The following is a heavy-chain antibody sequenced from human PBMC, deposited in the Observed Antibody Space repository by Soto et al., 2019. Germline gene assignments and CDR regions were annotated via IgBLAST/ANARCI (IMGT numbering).Heavy chain of an antibody. V-gene: IGHV4-59*01. CDR1: GDSLTSYY. J-gene: IGHJ5*02. CDR3: ARIILTGYYGLEP. Sequence: QVQLQESGPGLVKPSETLSLTCSVSGDSLTSYYWTWVRQPPGKGLEWIGYIYYTGKTNYNPSLKCRVTISMDLSKNQFSLELRSLTAADTAVYYCARIILTGYYGLEPWGQGTLVSVSA. D-gene: IGHD3-9*01. CDR2: IYYTGKT.